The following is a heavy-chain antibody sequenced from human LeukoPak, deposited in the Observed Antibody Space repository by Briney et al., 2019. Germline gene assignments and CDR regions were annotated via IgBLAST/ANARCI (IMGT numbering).Heavy chain of an antibody. Sequence: GESLRLSCTASGFTFSDHYMGWVRQPPGKGLEWIGRTRNKADSYTTEYAASVKGRFTISRDDSQNSLYLQMNSLRTEDTAVYYCARGKSGFCGGGSCRHYFDSWGQGTLVTVSS. CDR3: ARGKSGFCGGGSCRHYFDS. CDR2: TRNKADSYTT. D-gene: IGHD2-15*01. J-gene: IGHJ4*02. V-gene: IGHV3-72*01. CDR1: GFTFSDHY.